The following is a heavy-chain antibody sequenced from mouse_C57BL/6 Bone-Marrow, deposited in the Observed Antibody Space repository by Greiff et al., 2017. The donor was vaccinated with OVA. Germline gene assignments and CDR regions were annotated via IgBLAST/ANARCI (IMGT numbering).Heavy chain of an antibody. J-gene: IGHJ3*01. CDR2: INPSTGGT. CDR3: ESAGRFAY. D-gene: IGHD3-3*01. V-gene: IGHV1-42*01. Sequence: LVESGPELVKPGASVKISCKASGYSFTGYYMNWVKQSPEKSLEWIGEINPSTGGTTYNQKFKAKATLTVDKSSSTAFMQLKSLTSEDSAVYYCESAGRFAYWGQGTLVTVSA. CDR1: GYSFTGYY.